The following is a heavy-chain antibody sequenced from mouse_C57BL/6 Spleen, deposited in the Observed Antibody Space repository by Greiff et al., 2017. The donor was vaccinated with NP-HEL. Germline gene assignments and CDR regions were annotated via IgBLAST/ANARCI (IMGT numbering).Heavy chain of an antibody. CDR1: GISITTGNYR. Sequence: VQLKESGPGLVKPSQTVFLTCTVTGISITTGNYRWSWIRQFPGNKLEWIGYIYYSGTITYNPSLTSRTTITRDTPKNQFFLEMNSLTAEDTATYYCAREDSNYDYAMDYWGQGTSVTVSS. V-gene: IGHV3-5*01. CDR2: IYYSGTI. D-gene: IGHD2-5*01. CDR3: AREDSNYDYAMDY. J-gene: IGHJ4*01.